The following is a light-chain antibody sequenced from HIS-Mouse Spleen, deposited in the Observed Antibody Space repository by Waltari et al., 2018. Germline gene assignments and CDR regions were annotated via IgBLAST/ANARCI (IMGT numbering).Light chain of an antibody. V-gene: IGLV2-14*03. CDR3: SSYTSSSTLGV. Sequence: QSALTQPASVSGSPGQSITIPCTGTSSDVGGYNYVSWYQQHPGKAPKLMIYDVSNRSSWVSNRFSGAKAGNTASLTISWLQAEDEADYYCSSYTSSSTLGVFGGGAKLTGL. CDR2: DVS. CDR1: SSDVGGYNY. J-gene: IGLJ2*01.